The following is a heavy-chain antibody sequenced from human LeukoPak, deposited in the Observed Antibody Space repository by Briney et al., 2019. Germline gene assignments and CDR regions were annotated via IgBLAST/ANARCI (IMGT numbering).Heavy chain of an antibody. Sequence: GASVKVSCTASGYTFTSYGISWVRQAPGQGLEWMGWISAYNGNTNYAQKFQGRVTMTRDTSTSTVYMELSSLRSEDTAVYYCARDLGGYAIYWGQGTLVTVSS. V-gene: IGHV1-18*01. D-gene: IGHD5-12*01. CDR1: GYTFTSYG. J-gene: IGHJ4*02. CDR2: ISAYNGNT. CDR3: ARDLGGYAIY.